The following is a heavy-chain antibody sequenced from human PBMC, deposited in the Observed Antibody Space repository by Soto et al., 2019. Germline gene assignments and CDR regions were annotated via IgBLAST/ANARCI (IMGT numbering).Heavy chain of an antibody. CDR3: VKDMTPGGADV. CDR2: VFCTGGST. Sequence: EVQLVESGGGLVQPGRSLRLSCAASGFTCEQHAMHWVRQVPGEGLEGVSGVFCTGGSTGYADSVKGRFTISRDNAKNSLYLQMNSLRIEDTAVYYCVKDMTPGGADVWGQGTTVTVSS. CDR1: GFTCEQHA. V-gene: IGHV3-9*01. J-gene: IGHJ6*02. D-gene: IGHD4-17*01.